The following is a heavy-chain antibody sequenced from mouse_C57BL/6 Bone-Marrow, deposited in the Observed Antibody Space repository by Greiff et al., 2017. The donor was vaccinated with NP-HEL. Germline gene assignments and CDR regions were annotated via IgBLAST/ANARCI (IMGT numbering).Heavy chain of an antibody. CDR1: GYTFTSYW. CDR2: IDPSDSYT. J-gene: IGHJ3*01. CDR3: ARGLGAWFAY. D-gene: IGHD4-1*01. Sequence: QVQLQQPGAELVMPGASVKLSCKASGYTFTSYWMHWVKQRPGQGLEWIGEIDPSDSYTNYNQKFKGKSTLTVDKSSSTAYMQLSSLTSEDSAVYYCARGLGAWFAYWGQGTLVTVSA. V-gene: IGHV1-69*01.